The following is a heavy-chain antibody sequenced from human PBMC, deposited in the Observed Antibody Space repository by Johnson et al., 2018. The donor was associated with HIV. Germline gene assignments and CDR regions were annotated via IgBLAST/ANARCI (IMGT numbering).Heavy chain of an antibody. V-gene: IGHV3-11*04. CDR1: GFTFSDFY. CDR3: AGGRGWVTLNAFDM. J-gene: IGHJ3*02. D-gene: IGHD4-23*01. CDR2: ISSSGGTI. Sequence: QVQLVESGGGLVKPGGSLRLSCAVSGFTFSDFYMSWIRQAPGKGLEWVSYISSSGGTIYYADSVKGRFTISRDNAKHSLYLQMNRLRADDTAVYYCAGGRGWVTLNAFDMWGQGTLVTVSS.